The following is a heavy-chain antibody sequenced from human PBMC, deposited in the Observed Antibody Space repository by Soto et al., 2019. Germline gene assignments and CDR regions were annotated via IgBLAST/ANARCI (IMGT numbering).Heavy chain of an antibody. CDR1: GFTFSSYA. Sequence: GGSLRLSCAASGFTFSSYAMSWVRQAPGKGLEWVSAISGSGGSTYYADSVKGRFTTSRDNSKNTLYLQMNSLRAEDTAVYYCAKDGGSSSGWYLYYYYYGMDVWGQGTTVTVSS. CDR2: ISGSGGST. CDR3: AKDGGSSSGWYLYYYYYGMDV. V-gene: IGHV3-23*01. D-gene: IGHD6-19*01. J-gene: IGHJ6*02.